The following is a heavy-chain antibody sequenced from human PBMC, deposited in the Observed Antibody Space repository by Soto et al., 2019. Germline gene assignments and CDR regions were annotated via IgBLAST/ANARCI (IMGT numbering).Heavy chain of an antibody. CDR1: GGSISSGGYY. V-gene: IGHV4-31*03. CDR2: IYYSGST. Sequence: SETLSLTCTVSGGSISSGGYYWSWIRQHPGKGLEWIGYIYYSGSTYYNPSLKSRVTISVDTSKNQFSLKLSSVTAADTAVYYCARIDYGGNSNDAFDIMGQTTMVTVSS. CDR3: ARIDYGGNSNDAFDI. J-gene: IGHJ3*02. D-gene: IGHD4-17*01.